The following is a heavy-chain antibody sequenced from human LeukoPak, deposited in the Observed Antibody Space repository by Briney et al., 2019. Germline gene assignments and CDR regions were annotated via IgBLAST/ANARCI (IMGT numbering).Heavy chain of an antibody. D-gene: IGHD2-21*01. CDR2: ISDDGHNK. CDR3: ASPRIPFSMTVVTPFEF. CDR1: GITLNNYA. V-gene: IGHV3-30-3*01. Sequence: PGRSLRLSCTASGITLNNYAMHWVRQAPGKGLEWVAFISDDGHNKFYGDSVKGRFTISRDNSKSVLYLELDSLRPEDTAMYYCASPRIPFSMTVVTPFEFWGQGTLVIVSS. J-gene: IGHJ4*02.